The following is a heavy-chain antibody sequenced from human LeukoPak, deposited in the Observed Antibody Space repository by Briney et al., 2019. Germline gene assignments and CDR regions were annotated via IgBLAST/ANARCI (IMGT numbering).Heavy chain of an antibody. CDR2: FDPEDGET. D-gene: IGHD2-8*01. CDR3: ATSDNVLMVYAPLYGMDV. CDR1: GYTLTELS. Sequence: ASVKVSCKVSGYTLTELSMHWVRQAPGKGLEWMGGFDPEDGETIYAQKFQGRVTMTEDTSTDTAYMELSSLRSEDTAVYYCATSDNVLMVYAPLYGMDVWGQGTTVTVSS. V-gene: IGHV1-24*01. J-gene: IGHJ6*02.